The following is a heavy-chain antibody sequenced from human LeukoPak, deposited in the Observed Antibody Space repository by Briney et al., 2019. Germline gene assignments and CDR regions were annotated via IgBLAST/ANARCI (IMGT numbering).Heavy chain of an antibody. CDR1: GFTFDDYG. D-gene: IGHD5-24*01. V-gene: IGHV3-20*01. Sequence: GGSLRLSCAASGFTFDDYGMSWVRQAPGKGLEWVSGINWNGGSTGYADSVKGRFTISRDNAKNSLYLQMNSLRAEDTALYHCARDLRRWLQRNDAFDIWGQGTMVTVSS. J-gene: IGHJ3*02. CDR3: ARDLRRWLQRNDAFDI. CDR2: INWNGGST.